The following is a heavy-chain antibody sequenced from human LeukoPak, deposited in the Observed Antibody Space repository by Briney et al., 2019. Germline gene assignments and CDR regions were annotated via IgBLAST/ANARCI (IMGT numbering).Heavy chain of an antibody. V-gene: IGHV4-59*12. CDR3: ARDRALDGMDV. CDR2: AYYSGHT. J-gene: IGHJ6*02. Sequence: PSETLSLTCTVSGGSISDNYWSWIRQPPGKGLEWIGYAYYSGHTNYNSSLKSRVTMSVDTSKNQFSLKLSSVTAADTAVYYCARDRALDGMDVWGQGTTVTVSS. CDR1: GGSISDNY. D-gene: IGHD3-10*01.